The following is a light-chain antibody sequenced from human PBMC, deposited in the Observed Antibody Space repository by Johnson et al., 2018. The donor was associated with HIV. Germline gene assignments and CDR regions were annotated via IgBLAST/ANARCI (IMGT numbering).Light chain of an antibody. CDR2: DNN. V-gene: IGLV1-51*01. J-gene: IGLJ1*01. CDR1: SSNIGNNY. CDR3: GTWDSSLSAAV. Sequence: QSVLTQPPSVSADPGQKVTISCSGSSSNIGNNYVSWYQQLPGTAPKLLIYDNNKRPSGIPDRFSGSKSGTSATLGITGLQTGDEADYYCGTWDSSLSAAVFGTGTKVTVL.